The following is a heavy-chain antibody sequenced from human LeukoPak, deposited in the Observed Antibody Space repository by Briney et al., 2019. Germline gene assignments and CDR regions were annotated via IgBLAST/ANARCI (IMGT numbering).Heavy chain of an antibody. J-gene: IGHJ4*01. Sequence: PGRSLRLSCAAPGFTFGSYGMHWVRQAPGKGPEWVAVIWYDGSNIYYADSVKGRFTTSRDNSKNTLFLQMNSLRAEDTAVYYCARGYDKPDYWGQGTLVTVSS. V-gene: IGHV3-33*01. CDR1: GFTFGSYG. CDR2: IWYDGSNI. D-gene: IGHD3-3*01. CDR3: ARGYDKPDY.